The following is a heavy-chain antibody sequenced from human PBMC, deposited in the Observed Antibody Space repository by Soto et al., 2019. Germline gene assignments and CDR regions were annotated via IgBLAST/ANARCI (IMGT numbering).Heavy chain of an antibody. CDR3: VRCYCSVGSCYACWHFDL. D-gene: IGHD2-15*01. J-gene: IGHJ2*01. Sequence: QVPLVQSGGEVKKPGASVKVSCQASGYTFSDYAISWVRQAPGQGLEWMGWISASTRNTDQVQNFQGRVIMTLDTSTNTAYMELRSLRSDDTAVYYCVRCYCSVGSCYACWHFDLWGRGTLVTVSS. CDR1: GYTFSDYA. CDR2: ISASTRNT. V-gene: IGHV1-18*01.